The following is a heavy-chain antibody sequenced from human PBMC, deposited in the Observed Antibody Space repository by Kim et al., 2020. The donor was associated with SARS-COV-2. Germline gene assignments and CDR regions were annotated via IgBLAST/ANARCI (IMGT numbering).Heavy chain of an antibody. CDR1: GFIFSSYA. CDR2: ISYDGSNR. Sequence: GGSLRLSCAASGFIFSSYAMHWVRQAPGKGLEWVAVISYDGSNRDYADSVKGRFTISRDNSKNTLYLQMNSLRAEDTAVYYCARDPPLYYYDNSGYSQFDYWGQGTLVTVSS. CDR3: ARDPPLYYYDNSGYSQFDY. V-gene: IGHV3-30-3*01. D-gene: IGHD3-22*01. J-gene: IGHJ4*02.